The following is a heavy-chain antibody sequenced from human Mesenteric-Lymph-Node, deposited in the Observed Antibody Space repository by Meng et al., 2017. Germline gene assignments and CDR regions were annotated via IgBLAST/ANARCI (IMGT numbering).Heavy chain of an antibody. CDR2: IYYRGST. D-gene: IGHD3-3*02. CDR3: VISSHN. J-gene: IGHJ4*02. CDR1: VGSITSTSSY. Sequence: QVQLQESGPGLVKPSQTLSLTCTVSVGSITSTSSYWGWVRQPPGKGLEWIGSIYYRGSTNYNPSLKSRISMSVDMSKNQFSLKVNSVTAADTAIYYCVISSHNWGQGTLVTVSS. V-gene: IGHV4-39*07.